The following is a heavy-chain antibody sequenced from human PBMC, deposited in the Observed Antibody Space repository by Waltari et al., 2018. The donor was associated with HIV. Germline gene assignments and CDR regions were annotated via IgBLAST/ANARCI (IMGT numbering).Heavy chain of an antibody. Sequence: QVQLQESGPGLVKPSETLSLSCTVSNGSISSYYWSWIRQPPGKGLEWIGYIYYSGSTSYNPSLNSRVTISVDTSKNQFSLNLSSVTAADTAVYYCARTFRGKGFDYWGQGTLVSVSS. CDR3: ARTFRGKGFDY. CDR1: NGSISSYY. V-gene: IGHV4-59*01. CDR2: IYYSGST. D-gene: IGHD3-16*01. J-gene: IGHJ4*02.